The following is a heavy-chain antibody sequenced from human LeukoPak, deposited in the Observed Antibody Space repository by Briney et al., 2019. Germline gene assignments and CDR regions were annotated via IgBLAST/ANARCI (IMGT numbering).Heavy chain of an antibody. CDR3: ARVRWGYYYYGMDV. J-gene: IGHJ6*02. Sequence: ASVKVSCKASGYTFTSYDINWVRQATGQGLEWMGWMNPNSGNTGYAQKFQGRVTMTRNTSISTAYMELSSLRSEDTAVYYCARVRWGYYYYGMDVWGQGTTVTVSS. D-gene: IGHD1-26*01. V-gene: IGHV1-8*01. CDR2: MNPNSGNT. CDR1: GYTFTSYD.